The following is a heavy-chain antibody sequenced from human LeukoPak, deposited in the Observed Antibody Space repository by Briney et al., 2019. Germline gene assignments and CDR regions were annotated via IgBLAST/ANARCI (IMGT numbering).Heavy chain of an antibody. CDR3: ARTYDFGRGPPGDAFDN. V-gene: IGHV3-48*04. CDR1: GFTFSSYA. D-gene: IGHD3-3*01. Sequence: PGGSLRLSCAASGFTFSSYAMSWVRQAPGKGPEWVSYIDARSGITYYADSVQGRFTISRDDARESVFLQMDGLRVDDTAMYYCARTYDFGRGPPGDAFDNWGPGTWVIVSS. CDR2: IDARSGIT. J-gene: IGHJ3*02.